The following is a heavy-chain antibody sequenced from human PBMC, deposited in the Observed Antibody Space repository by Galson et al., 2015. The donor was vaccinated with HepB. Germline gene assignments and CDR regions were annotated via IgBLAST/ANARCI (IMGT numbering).Heavy chain of an antibody. V-gene: IGHV1-46*01. CDR1: GYTFTSYY. D-gene: IGHD5-24*01. CDR2: INPRGGST. CDR3: ARVQSGDGYNAFDM. J-gene: IGHJ3*02. Sequence: SVKVSCKASGYTFTSYYMHWVRQAPGQGLEWMGVINPRGGSTSYAQKFWGRVTMTRDTSTSTVYMELSSLRSEDTALYYCARVQSGDGYNAFDMWGQGTMVTVSS.